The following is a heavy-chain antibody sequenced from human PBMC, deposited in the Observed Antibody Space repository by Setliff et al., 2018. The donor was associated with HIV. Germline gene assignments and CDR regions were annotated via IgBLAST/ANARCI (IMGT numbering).Heavy chain of an antibody. CDR3: ARCLAIGHWYFDI. CDR2: IYYTGST. Sequence: SETLSLTCSVSGGPMRSSSYYWGWIRQPPGKGLEWIGSIYYTGSTYSNPSLKSRLTISEDASKSQFSLTLRSVTAADTAVYYCARCLAIGHWYFDIWGRGTLVTVSS. CDR1: GGPMRSSSYY. V-gene: IGHV4-39*01. J-gene: IGHJ2*01.